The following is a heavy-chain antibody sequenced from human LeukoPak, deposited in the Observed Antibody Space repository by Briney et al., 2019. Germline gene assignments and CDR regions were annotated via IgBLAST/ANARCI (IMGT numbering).Heavy chain of an antibody. J-gene: IGHJ5*01. Sequence: SETLSLTCAVYGGSFSGYYWSWIRQPPGKGLEWIGEINHSGSTNYNPSLKSRVTISADTSKNQFSLKLSSVTAADTAVYYCARGDGILSNWFDPWGQATLVTVSS. V-gene: IGHV4-34*01. D-gene: IGHD2-15*01. CDR2: INHSGST. CDR3: ARGDGILSNWFDP. CDR1: GGSFSGYY.